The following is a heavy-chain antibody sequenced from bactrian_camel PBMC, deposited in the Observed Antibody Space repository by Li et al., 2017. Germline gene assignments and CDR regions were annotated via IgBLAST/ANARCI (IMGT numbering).Heavy chain of an antibody. V-gene: IGHV3S63*01. Sequence: HVQLVESGGGSVQAGGSLRLSCTASRLTWNTYCLGWFRQAPGKEREGVAIIGTDGKARYGDSVKGRFVISADDAETTLYLQMNNLEPEDTARYHCAAAYQCPLPPGTSVPPFIYPGQGTQVTVS. D-gene: IGHD1*01. J-gene: IGHJ4*01. CDR1: RLTWNTYC. CDR2: IIGTDGKA.